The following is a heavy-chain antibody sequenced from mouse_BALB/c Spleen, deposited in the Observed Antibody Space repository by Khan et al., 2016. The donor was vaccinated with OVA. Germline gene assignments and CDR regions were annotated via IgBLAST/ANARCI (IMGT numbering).Heavy chain of an antibody. J-gene: IGHJ4*01. D-gene: IGHD2-10*01. Sequence: QIQLVQSGPELKKPGETVKISCKASGYTFTNYGMNWVKQSPGKALKWMGWINTYTGEPTYADAFKGRFAFSLETSATTASLQINNLKNEDPATYFCARPPYFSYTLDYWGQGTSVTVSS. V-gene: IGHV9-3-1*01. CDR2: INTYTGEP. CDR3: ARPPYFSYTLDY. CDR1: GYTFTNYG.